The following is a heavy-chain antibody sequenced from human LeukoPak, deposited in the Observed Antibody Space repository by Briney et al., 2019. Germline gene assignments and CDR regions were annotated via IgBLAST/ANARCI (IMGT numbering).Heavy chain of an antibody. D-gene: IGHD3-22*01. CDR3: ARDPEKDYYDSSGYYTL. CDR2: IKQDGSEK. J-gene: IGHJ4*02. Sequence: GGSLRLSCAASGFTFSSYWMSWVRQAPGKGLEWVANIKQDGSEKYYVDSVKGRFTISRDNAKNSLYLQMNSLRAEDTAVYYCARDPEKDYYDSSGYYTLWGQGTLVTVSS. V-gene: IGHV3-7*01. CDR1: GFTFSSYW.